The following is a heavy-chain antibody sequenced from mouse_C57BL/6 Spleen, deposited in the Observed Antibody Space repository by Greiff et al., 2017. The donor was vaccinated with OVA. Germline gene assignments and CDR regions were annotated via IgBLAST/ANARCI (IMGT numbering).Heavy chain of an antibody. CDR1: GFNFTDYN. Sequence: EVKLVQSGAELVRPGASVKLSCTVSGFNFTDYNMHWVKQRPEQGLEWIGRIDPEDGDTDYATKFQGKATMTADTSSNTAYRQLSSLTTEDTAADYGTAGGDSGAYWGQGTLVTVSA. V-gene: IGHV14-1*01. D-gene: IGHD2-13*01. CDR3: TAGGDSGAY. CDR2: IDPEDGDT. J-gene: IGHJ3*01.